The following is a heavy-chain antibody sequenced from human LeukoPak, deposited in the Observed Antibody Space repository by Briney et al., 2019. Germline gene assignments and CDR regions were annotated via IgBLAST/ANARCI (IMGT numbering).Heavy chain of an antibody. Sequence: GESLKISCKASGYSFTNYWIGWVRQMPGKGLEWMGIIYPGDSDTRYSPSFQGQVTISADKSITTAYLQWSSLMASDTAMYFCARMRELRDLDYWGQGTLVTVSS. CDR1: GYSFTNYW. CDR3: ARMRELRDLDY. D-gene: IGHD1-26*01. V-gene: IGHV5-51*01. J-gene: IGHJ4*02. CDR2: IYPGDSDT.